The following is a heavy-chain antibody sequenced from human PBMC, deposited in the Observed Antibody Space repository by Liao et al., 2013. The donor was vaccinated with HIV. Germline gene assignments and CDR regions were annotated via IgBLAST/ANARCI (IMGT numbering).Heavy chain of an antibody. V-gene: IGHV4-34*01. CDR2: INHSGST. J-gene: IGHJ4*02. Sequence: QVQLQQWGAGLLKPSETLSLTCAVYGGSFSGYYWSWIRQPPGKGLEWIGEINHSGSTNYNPSLKSRVTISVDTSKNQFSLKLSSVTAADTAVYYCARGSGYNMYYFDYWGQGTLVTVSS. CDR1: GGSFSGYY. D-gene: IGHD3-22*01. CDR3: ARGSGYNMYYFDY.